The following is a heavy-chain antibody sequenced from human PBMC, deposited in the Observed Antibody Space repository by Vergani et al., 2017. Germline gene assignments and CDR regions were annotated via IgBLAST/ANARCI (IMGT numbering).Heavy chain of an antibody. CDR2: IVVGSGNT. D-gene: IGHD2/OR15-2a*01. CDR3: AAESRDGKEYGN. CDR1: GYSFTSSA. V-gene: IGHV1-58*02. Sequence: QLVQSGAEVKKPGASVKVSCKASGYSFTSSAMQWVRQARGQRLEWIGWIVVGSGNTNYAQKFQERVTITRDMSTSTAYMELSSLRSEDTAVYYCAAESRDGKEYGNWGQGTLVTVSS. J-gene: IGHJ4*02.